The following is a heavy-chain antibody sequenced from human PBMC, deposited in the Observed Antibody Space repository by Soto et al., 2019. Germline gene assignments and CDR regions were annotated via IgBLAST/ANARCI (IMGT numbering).Heavy chain of an antibody. Sequence: SGSLSLTCAVYGGSFSGYYWSWIRQPPGKGLEWIGEINHSGSTNYNPSLNSRVTISVDTSKNQFSLKLSSVTAADTAVYYCARGQSEGDYYYGMGVWGQATSVTVSS. CDR3: ARGQSEGDYYYGMGV. CDR2: INHSGST. V-gene: IGHV4-34*01. CDR1: GGSFSGYY. J-gene: IGHJ6*02.